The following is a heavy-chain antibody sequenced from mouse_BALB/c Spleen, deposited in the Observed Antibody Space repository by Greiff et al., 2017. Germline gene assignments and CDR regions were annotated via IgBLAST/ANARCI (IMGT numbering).Heavy chain of an antibody. V-gene: IGHV1S81*02. J-gene: IGHJ2*01. D-gene: IGHD3-1*01. CDR3: ARGSSGYYFDY. CDR2: INPSNGRT. CDR1: GYTFTSYW. Sequence: QVQLQQSGAELVKPGASVKLSCKASGYTFTSYWMHWVKQRPGQGLEWIGEINPSNGRTNYNEKFKSKATLTVDKSSSTAYMQLSSLTSEDSAVYYCARGSSGYYFDYWGQGTTLTVSS.